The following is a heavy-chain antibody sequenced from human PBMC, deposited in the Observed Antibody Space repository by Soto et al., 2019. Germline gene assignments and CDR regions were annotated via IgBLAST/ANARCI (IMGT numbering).Heavy chain of an antibody. V-gene: IGHV4-34*01. CDR1: GGSFSGYY. CDR3: ARGYSSGWYNCFDP. D-gene: IGHD6-19*01. J-gene: IGHJ5*02. Sequence: PSETLSLTCAVYGGSFSGYYWSWIRQPPGKGLEWIGEINHSGSTNYTPSLKSRVTISVDSSKNQFSLKLSSVTAADTAVYFCARGYSSGWYNCFDPWGQGTLVTVSS. CDR2: INHSGST.